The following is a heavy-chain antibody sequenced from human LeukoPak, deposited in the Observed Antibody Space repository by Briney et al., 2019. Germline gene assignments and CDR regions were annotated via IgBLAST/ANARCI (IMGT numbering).Heavy chain of an antibody. J-gene: IGHJ6*03. CDR1: GGSISDYY. Sequence: MTSETLSLTCTVSGGSISDYYWTWIRQAPGKGLEWIGYIYYSGSTNYNPSLKSRVTISVDTSKKQFSLKLSSVTAADTAMYYCARNGRGSGDYYYSYMDVWGRGTTVTVSS. CDR3: ARNGRGSGDYYYSYMDV. D-gene: IGHD2-8*01. CDR2: IYYSGST. V-gene: IGHV4-59*01.